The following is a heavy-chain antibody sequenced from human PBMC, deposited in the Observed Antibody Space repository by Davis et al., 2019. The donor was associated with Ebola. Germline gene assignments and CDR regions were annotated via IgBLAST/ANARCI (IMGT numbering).Heavy chain of an antibody. V-gene: IGHV3-21*01. Sequence: GESLKISCVGSGFTFSSYNINWVRQAPGKGLEWVSAISGSGKNTHYADSVKGRFAISRDNAENSVSLEMNSLRAEDTAVYYCARGGGFWGQGSLVTVSS. CDR3: ARGGGF. CDR2: ISGSGKNT. CDR1: GFTFSSYN. J-gene: IGHJ4*02. D-gene: IGHD3-16*01.